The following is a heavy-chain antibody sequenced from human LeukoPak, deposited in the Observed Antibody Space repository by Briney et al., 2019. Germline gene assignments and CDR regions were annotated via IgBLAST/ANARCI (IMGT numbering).Heavy chain of an antibody. CDR3: ARDSDSSTHFDY. D-gene: IGHD6-13*01. CDR2: IYSGGST. V-gene: IGHV3-53*05. CDR1: GFTFSSYA. Sequence: PGGSLRLSCAASGFTFSSYAMSWVRQAPGKGLEWVSVIYSGGSTYYADSVKGRFTISRDNSKNTLYLQMNSLRSEDTAVYYCARDSDSSTHFDYWGQGTLVTVSS. J-gene: IGHJ4*02.